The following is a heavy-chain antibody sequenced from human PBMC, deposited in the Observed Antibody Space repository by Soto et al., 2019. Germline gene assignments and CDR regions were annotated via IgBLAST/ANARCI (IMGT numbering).Heavy chain of an antibody. J-gene: IGHJ3*02. CDR2: IKQDGSEK. V-gene: IGHV3-7*01. Sequence: GGSLRLSCAASGFTFSSYWMSWVRQAPGKGLEWVANIKQDGSEKYYVDSVKGRFTISRDNAKNSLYLQMNSLRAEDTAVYYCARAALAGTAMVTGAFDIWGQGTMVTVSS. CDR1: GFTFSSYW. CDR3: ARAALAGTAMVTGAFDI. D-gene: IGHD5-18*01.